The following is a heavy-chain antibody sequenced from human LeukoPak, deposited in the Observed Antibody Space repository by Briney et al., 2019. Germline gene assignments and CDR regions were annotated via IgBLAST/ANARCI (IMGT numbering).Heavy chain of an antibody. V-gene: IGHV3-7*01. CDR1: ECTFSRHW. J-gene: IGHJ4*02. CDR3: ARQTDYYGSGSYYIDY. CDR2: IKEDGSQK. Sequence: GGSLSLSCAASECTFSRHWWSWVRRPPGKGLEWVAKIKEDGSQKFYVDSGKRRYTTSRDNAENSLYLQMNRLRAEDTAVYYYARQTDYYGSGSYYIDYWGQGTLVTVSS. D-gene: IGHD3-10*01.